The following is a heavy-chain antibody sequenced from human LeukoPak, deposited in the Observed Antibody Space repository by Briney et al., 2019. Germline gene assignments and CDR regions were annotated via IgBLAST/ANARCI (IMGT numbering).Heavy chain of an antibody. V-gene: IGHV1-69*04. Sequence: SVKVSCKASGGTFSSYTISWVRQAPGQGLEWMGRIIPILGIANYAQKFQGRVTITADKSTSTAYMELSSLRSEDTAMYYCAREGGRKAVAGTRSPYHWGQGTLVTVSS. CDR3: AREGGRKAVAGTRSPYH. CDR1: GGTFSSYT. CDR2: IIPILGIA. J-gene: IGHJ4*02. D-gene: IGHD6-19*01.